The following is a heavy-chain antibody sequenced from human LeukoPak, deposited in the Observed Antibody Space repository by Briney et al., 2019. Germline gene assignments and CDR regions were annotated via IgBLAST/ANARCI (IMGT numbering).Heavy chain of an antibody. Sequence: ASVKVSCKASGGTFSSYAISWLRQAPGQGLEWMGWINPNSGGTNYAQKFQGRVTMTRDTSISTAYMELSRLRSDDTAVYYCARAEYVVVPAAIGYWGQGTLVTVSS. CDR1: GGTFSSYA. J-gene: IGHJ4*02. V-gene: IGHV1-2*02. CDR2: INPNSGGT. D-gene: IGHD2-2*01. CDR3: ARAEYVVVPAAIGY.